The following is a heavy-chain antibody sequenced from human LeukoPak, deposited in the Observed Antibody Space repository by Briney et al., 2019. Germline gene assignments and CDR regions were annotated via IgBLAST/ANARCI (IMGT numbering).Heavy chain of an antibody. Sequence: GESLKISCKGSGYSFTSYWIGWLRQMPGKGLEWMGIIYPGDSDTRYSPSFQGQVTISADKSISTAYLQWSSLKASDTAMYYCARQRTDSSGYTFIFDYWGQGTLVTVSS. CDR2: IYPGDSDT. J-gene: IGHJ4*02. CDR1: GYSFTSYW. D-gene: IGHD3-22*01. CDR3: ARQRTDSSGYTFIFDY. V-gene: IGHV5-51*01.